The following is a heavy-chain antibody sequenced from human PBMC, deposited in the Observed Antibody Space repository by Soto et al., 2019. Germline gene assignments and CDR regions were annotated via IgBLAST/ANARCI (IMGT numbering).Heavy chain of an antibody. V-gene: IGHV3-23*01. CDR1: GFTFSSYV. CDR3: AKARGAPPGYYYGMDV. Sequence: GGSLRLSCAASGFTFSSYVMSWVRQAPGKGLEWVSAISGSGGSTYYADSVKGRFTISRDNSRNTLFLQMNSLRAEDTAVYYCAKARGAPPGYYYGMDVWGQGTTVTVSS. CDR2: ISGSGGST. J-gene: IGHJ6*02.